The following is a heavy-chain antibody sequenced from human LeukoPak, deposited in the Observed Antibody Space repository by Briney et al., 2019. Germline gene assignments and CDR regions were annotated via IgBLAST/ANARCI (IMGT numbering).Heavy chain of an antibody. V-gene: IGHV3-23*01. CDR3: ATYRQVMLPFEA. CDR1: GFTFSDFA. D-gene: IGHD5-18*01. Sequence: HTGGSLRLSCAASGFTFSDFAMTWVRQPPGKGLEWVSSTFQGGGEIHYADSVRGRFTISRDNSGSTLFLQMNSLRGEDTAIYYCATYRQVMLPFEAWGRGTLVTVSS. CDR2: TFQGGGEI. J-gene: IGHJ5*02.